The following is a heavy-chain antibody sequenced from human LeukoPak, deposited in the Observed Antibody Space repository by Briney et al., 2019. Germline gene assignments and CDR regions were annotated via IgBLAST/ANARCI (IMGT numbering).Heavy chain of an antibody. V-gene: IGHV5-51*01. CDR2: IYPGDSDT. D-gene: IGHD2-2*01. CDR1: GYSFTSYW. J-gene: IGHJ4*02. CDR3: ARLLGYCSSTSCYPPRPNLPAWLSAPEYPDY. Sequence: GESLKISCKGSGYSFTSYWIGWVRQMSGKGLEWMGIIYPGDSDTRYSPSFQGQVTISADKSISTAYLQWSSLKASDTAMYYCARLLGYCSSTSCYPPRPNLPAWLSAPEYPDYWGQGTLVTVSS.